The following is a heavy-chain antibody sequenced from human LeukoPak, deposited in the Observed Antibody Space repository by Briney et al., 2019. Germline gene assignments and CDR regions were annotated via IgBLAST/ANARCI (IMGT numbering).Heavy chain of an antibody. CDR3: ARGSKAAVTIYYYYYMDD. D-gene: IGHD4-17*01. CDR2: MNPNSGNT. V-gene: IGHV1-8*01. J-gene: IGHJ6*03. Sequence: GSPTVSCKASGYTFTSYDINWVRQAPGQGLEWMGWMNPNSGNTGYAQKFQGRVTMTMNTSISTAYMELSSLSSEDTAVYYCARGSKAAVTIYYYYYMDDWGKGTTVTVSS. CDR1: GYTFTSYD.